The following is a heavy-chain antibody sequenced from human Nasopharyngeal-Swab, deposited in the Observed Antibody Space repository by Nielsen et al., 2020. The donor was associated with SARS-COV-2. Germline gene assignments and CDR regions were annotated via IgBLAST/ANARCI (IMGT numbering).Heavy chain of an antibody. CDR2: ISGDGGST. CDR1: GFTFNDYA. Sequence: GESLKISCAASGFTFNDYAMHWVRQAPGKGLEWVSLISGDGGSTYYADSVKGRFTISRDNSKNTLYLQMNSLRAEDTAVYYCAKSSGGSPRRAFGIWGQGTMVTVSS. V-gene: IGHV3-43*02. CDR3: AKSSGGSPRRAFGI. J-gene: IGHJ3*02. D-gene: IGHD2-15*01.